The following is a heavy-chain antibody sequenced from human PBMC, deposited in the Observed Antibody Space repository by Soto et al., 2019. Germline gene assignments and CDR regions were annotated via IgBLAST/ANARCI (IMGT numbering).Heavy chain of an antibody. CDR1: TGSFSHYY. D-gene: IGHD6-19*01. J-gene: IGHJ3*02. CDR2: IKHTGSS. CDR3: ARGGSSDWQVALDI. Sequence: PETLSLTCAVDTGSFSHYYWNWIRQSPGKGLEWIGKIKHTGSSSYNPSLRSRVSFSLDMSKNQFSLVLRSVTAADTAVYYCARGGSSDWQVALDIWGQGTMVTVSS. V-gene: IGHV4-34*01.